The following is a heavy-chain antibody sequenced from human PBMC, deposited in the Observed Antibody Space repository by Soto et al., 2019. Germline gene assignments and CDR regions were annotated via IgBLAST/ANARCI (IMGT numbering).Heavy chain of an antibody. CDR3: ARAHDFWGGRQQPIDS. CDR1: GWSFRGFY. D-gene: IGHD3-3*01. J-gene: IGHJ4*02. Sequence: ETLSLTCAVAGWSFRGFYRTWIGRSPGKGLEWLGDINHVGITNYNPSLKSRVSIPVDTSKSQFSLKLSSVTAADTAVYYCARAHDFWGGRQQPIDSWGQGTLVTVSS. CDR2: INHVGIT. V-gene: IGHV4-34*01.